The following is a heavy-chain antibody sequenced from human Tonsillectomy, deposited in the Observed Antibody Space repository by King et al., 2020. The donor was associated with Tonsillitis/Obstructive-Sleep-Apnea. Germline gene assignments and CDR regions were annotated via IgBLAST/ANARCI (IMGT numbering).Heavy chain of an antibody. Sequence: VQLVESGGGLVQPGGSLRLSCAASGFTFSSYAMHWVRQAPGKGLEYVSAISSNGGSTYYANSVKGRFTISRDNSKNTLYLQMGSLRAEDMAVYYCARGGDIVVVPAATRADWYFDLWGRGTLVTVSS. D-gene: IGHD2-2*01. V-gene: IGHV3-64*01. CDR2: ISSNGGST. CDR1: GFTFSSYA. CDR3: ARGGDIVVVPAATRADWYFDL. J-gene: IGHJ2*01.